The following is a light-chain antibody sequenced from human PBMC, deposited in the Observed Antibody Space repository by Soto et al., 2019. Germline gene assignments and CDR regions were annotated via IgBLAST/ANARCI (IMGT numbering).Light chain of an antibody. J-gene: IGKJ1*01. CDR1: QSVSSN. CDR3: QLYNNWPPW. V-gene: IGKV3-15*01. Sequence: MAKYPANLPGKQEERATLSCRASQSVSSNLAWYQQKPGQAPRLLIYGASTRATGIPARFSGGGSGTEFTLTISSLQSEDFAVYYCQLYNNWPPWFGQGTKVDIK. CDR2: GAS.